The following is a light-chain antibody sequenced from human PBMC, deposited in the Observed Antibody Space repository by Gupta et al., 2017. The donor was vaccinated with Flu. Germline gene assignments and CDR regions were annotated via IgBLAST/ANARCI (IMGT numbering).Light chain of an antibody. Sequence: PSSLSASVGDRVTVTWRASQGLSFYVAWYQQKPGQAPKSLIYAASTGKSGVPSRFSDSRSGTYFSLTISDRHPDESATYCCQQDHTYPNTFGGGTKVEIK. V-gene: IGKV1-16*01. CDR1: QGLSFY. J-gene: IGKJ4*01. CDR3: QQDHTYPNT. CDR2: AAS.